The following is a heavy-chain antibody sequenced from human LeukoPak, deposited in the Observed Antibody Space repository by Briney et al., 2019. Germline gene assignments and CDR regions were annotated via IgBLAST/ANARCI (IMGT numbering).Heavy chain of an antibody. CDR2: IYDSGST. CDR1: GGSINSYY. Sequence: SETLSLTCTVSGGSINSYYWSWIRQPPGKGLEWIGYIYDSGSTNYNPSLKSRVTISVDTSKNQFSLKLTSVTAADTAVYFCARTYYDLLTGYHTQDAFDIWGQGAMVTVSS. J-gene: IGHJ3*02. V-gene: IGHV4-59*13. CDR3: ARTYYDLLTGYHTQDAFDI. D-gene: IGHD3-9*01.